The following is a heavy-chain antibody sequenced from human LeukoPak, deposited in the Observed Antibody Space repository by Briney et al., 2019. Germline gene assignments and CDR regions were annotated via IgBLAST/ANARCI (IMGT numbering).Heavy chain of an antibody. D-gene: IGHD3-3*01. Sequence: GGSLRLSCAASGFTFSSYWMHWVRQAPGKGLVWVSRINSDGTGTKYADSVKGRFTISRDNAENTLYLQMNSLRAEDTAVYFCARDRNDFWSGRRGVDYWGQGTLVTVSS. J-gene: IGHJ4*02. CDR2: INSDGTGT. CDR3: ARDRNDFWSGRRGVDY. V-gene: IGHV3-74*03. CDR1: GFTFSSYW.